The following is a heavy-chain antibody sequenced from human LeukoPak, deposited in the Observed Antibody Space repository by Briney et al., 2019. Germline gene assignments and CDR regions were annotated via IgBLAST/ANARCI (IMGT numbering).Heavy chain of an antibody. CDR1: GFTFSSYG. D-gene: IGHD2-21*01. CDR2: ISYDGSNK. J-gene: IGHJ6*02. V-gene: IGHV3-30*18. CDR3: AKVFPRPRSNYYYGMDV. Sequence: QAGRSLRLACAASGFTFSSYGMHWVRQAPGKGLEWVAFISYDGSNKYYADSVKGRFTISRDNSNNTLYLQMNSLRAEDTAVYYCAKVFPRPRSNYYYGMDVWGQGTTVPGSS.